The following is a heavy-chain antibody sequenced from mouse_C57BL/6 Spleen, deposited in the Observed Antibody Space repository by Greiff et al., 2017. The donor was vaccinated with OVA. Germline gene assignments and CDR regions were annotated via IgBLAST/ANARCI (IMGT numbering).Heavy chain of an antibody. D-gene: IGHD1-1*01. J-gene: IGHJ1*03. CDR3: ARSPYGSRGYFDV. CDR1: GYTFTDYY. CDR2: IFPGSGST. V-gene: IGHV1-75*01. Sequence: VQLQQSGPELVKPGASVKISCKASGYTFTDYYINWVKQRPGQGLEWIGWIFPGSGSTYYNEKFKGKATLTVDKSSSTAYMLLSSLTSEDSAVYFCARSPYGSRGYFDVWGTGTTVTVSS.